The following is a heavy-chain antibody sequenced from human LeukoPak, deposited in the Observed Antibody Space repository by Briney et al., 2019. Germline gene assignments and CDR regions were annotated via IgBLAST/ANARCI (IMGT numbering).Heavy chain of an antibody. D-gene: IGHD1-26*01. CDR3: ARVEWGVFVDY. J-gene: IGHJ4*02. Sequence: PSQTLSLTCTVSGGSISSGSYYWSWIRQPAGKGLKWIGRIYTSGSTNYNPSLKSRVTISVDTSKNQFSLKLSSVTAADTAVYYCARVEWGVFVDYWGQGTLVTVSS. CDR1: GGSISSGSYY. CDR2: IYTSGST. V-gene: IGHV4-61*02.